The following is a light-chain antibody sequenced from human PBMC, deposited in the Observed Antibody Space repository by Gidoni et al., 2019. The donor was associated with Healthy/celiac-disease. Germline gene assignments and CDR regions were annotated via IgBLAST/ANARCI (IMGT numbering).Light chain of an antibody. Sequence: DIQLPQSPSSLSASVGDRVTITCRASQSISSYLNWYQQKPGKAPKLLIYAASSLQSGVPSRFSGSGSGTDFTLTISSLQPEDFATYYCQQRYSTLTFGGGTKVEIK. CDR1: QSISSY. CDR2: AAS. J-gene: IGKJ4*01. V-gene: IGKV1-39*01. CDR3: QQRYSTLT.